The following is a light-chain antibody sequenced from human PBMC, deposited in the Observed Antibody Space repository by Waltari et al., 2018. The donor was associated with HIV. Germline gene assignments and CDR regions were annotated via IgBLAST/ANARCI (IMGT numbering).Light chain of an antibody. J-gene: IGLJ3*02. CDR1: SSDIGGYDY. CDR3: TSFTTTTAWV. CDR2: DVT. Sequence: QSALTQPASVSGSLGQSITFSCTGTSSDIGGYDYVSWYQQHPGEATKIIIYDVTNRPSGISDRFSGSKSGDTASLTISGLQAEDEADYYCTSFTTTTAWVFGGGTKLTVL. V-gene: IGLV2-14*03.